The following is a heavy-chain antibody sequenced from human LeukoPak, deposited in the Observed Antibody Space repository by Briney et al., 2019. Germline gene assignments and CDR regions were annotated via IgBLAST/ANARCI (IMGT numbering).Heavy chain of an antibody. J-gene: IGHJ4*02. Sequence: GGSLRLSCTTSGSPFSNHAMAWVRQASGKGLEWVSGILPDGSAYYADPVKGRFTISRDNSRSTLYLQLTSLKSEDTAVYYCAKGTGLGSYDFWGQGTLVTVSS. CDR2: ILPDGSA. D-gene: IGHD1-26*01. CDR1: GSPFSNHA. CDR3: AKGTGLGSYDF. V-gene: IGHV3-23*01.